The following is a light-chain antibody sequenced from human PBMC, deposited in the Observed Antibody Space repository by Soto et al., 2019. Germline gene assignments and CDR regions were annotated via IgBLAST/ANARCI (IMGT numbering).Light chain of an antibody. CDR3: QQANSFPPT. CDR1: QAISSS. CDR2: AAS. V-gene: IGKV1-12*01. Sequence: DIQMTQSPSSASASVGDRVTITCRASQAISSSLAWYQQKPGKAPNLLISAASSLQSGVPSRFSGSGSGTDFTLTISSLQPEDFATYYCQQANSFPPTFGGGTKVEIK. J-gene: IGKJ4*01.